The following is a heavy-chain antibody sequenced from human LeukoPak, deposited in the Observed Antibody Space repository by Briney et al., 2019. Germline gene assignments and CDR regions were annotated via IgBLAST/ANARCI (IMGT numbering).Heavy chain of an antibody. Sequence: GASVKVSCKASGYTFTSYYMHWVRQAPGQGLEWMGIINPSGGSTSYARKFQGRVTMTRDMSTSTVYMELSSLRSEDTAVYYCAAEQDGYLDLWGRGTLVTVSS. V-gene: IGHV1-46*01. D-gene: IGHD2-15*01. CDR2: INPSGGST. CDR1: GYTFTSYY. CDR3: AAEQDGYLDL. J-gene: IGHJ2*01.